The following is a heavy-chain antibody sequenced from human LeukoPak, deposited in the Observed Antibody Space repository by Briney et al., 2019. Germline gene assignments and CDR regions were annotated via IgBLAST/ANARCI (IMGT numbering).Heavy chain of an antibody. J-gene: IGHJ6*03. CDR1: GYTFTGYY. CDR3: ARGGWGPYDILTGFTHYYYYYYMDV. V-gene: IGHV1-2*02. CDR2: INPNSGGT. D-gene: IGHD3-9*01. Sequence: ASVKVSCKASGYTFTGYYMHWVRQAPGQGLEWMGWINPNSGGTNYAQKLQGRVTMTTDTSTSTAYMELRSLRSDDTAVYYCARGGWGPYDILTGFTHYYYYYYMDVWGKGTTVTISS.